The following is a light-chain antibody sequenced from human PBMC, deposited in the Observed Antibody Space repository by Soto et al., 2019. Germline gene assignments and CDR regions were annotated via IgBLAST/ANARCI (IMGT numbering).Light chain of an antibody. CDR3: QQRSNWPLT. CDR1: QSVSSS. J-gene: IGKJ4*01. CDR2: DAS. V-gene: IGKV3-11*01. Sequence: DIVLTQSPATLSLSPGERATLSCRASQSVSSSLAWYQQKPGQTPRLLIYDASNRATGIPARFNSSGSGTDFTLTVSSLEPEDFAVYYCQQRSNWPLTFGGGTKVEIK.